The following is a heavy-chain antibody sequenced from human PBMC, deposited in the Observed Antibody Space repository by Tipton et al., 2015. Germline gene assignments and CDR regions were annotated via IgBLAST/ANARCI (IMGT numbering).Heavy chain of an antibody. CDR2: INQDGSEK. Sequence: SLRLSCAASGFTFSSYWMTWVRQAPGKGLEWVANINQDGSEKYCADSVKGRFTISRDNAKNSLYLQMNSLRAEDTAVYYCAREAFYFDSGSPLPTPYGMDVWGQGTTVTVSS. J-gene: IGHJ6*02. CDR1: GFTFSSYW. CDR3: AREAFYFDSGSPLPTPYGMDV. D-gene: IGHD3-10*01. V-gene: IGHV3-7*01.